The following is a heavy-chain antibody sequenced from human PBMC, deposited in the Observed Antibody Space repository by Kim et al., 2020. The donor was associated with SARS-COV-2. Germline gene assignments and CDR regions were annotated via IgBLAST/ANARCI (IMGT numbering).Heavy chain of an antibody. V-gene: IGHV3-74*01. CDR3: AKDLGGN. CDR2: DGRST. Sequence: DGRSTSYADSVEGRFTISRDNAKNTRYLQMNSLRAEDTAVYYCAKDLGGNWGQGTLVTVSS. J-gene: IGHJ4*02. D-gene: IGHD3-10*01.